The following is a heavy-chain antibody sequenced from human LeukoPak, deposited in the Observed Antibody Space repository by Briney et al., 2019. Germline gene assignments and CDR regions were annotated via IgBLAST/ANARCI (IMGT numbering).Heavy chain of an antibody. J-gene: IGHJ4*02. CDR2: ISSSGSTI. CDR1: GFTFGDYH. CDR3: ARERFWSGYHIDY. Sequence: GGSLRLSCAASGFTFGDYHMSWIRQAPGKGLEWVSYISSSGSTIYYADSVKGRFTISRDNAKNSLYLQMNSLRAEDTAVYYCARERFWSGYHIDYWGQGTLVTVSS. V-gene: IGHV3-11*04. D-gene: IGHD3-3*01.